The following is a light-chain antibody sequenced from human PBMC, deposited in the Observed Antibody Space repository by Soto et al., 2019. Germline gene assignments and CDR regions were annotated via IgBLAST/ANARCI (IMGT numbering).Light chain of an antibody. Sequence: EIVLTQSPVTLSLSPGERATLSCRASQSVSSSYLAWYQQKPGQAPRLLIYGASSRATGIPDRFSGSGSGTDFTLTISRLEPEDFAVYYCQQYGSSPRITFGPGTKVDIK. CDR1: QSVSSSY. CDR3: QQYGSSPRIT. V-gene: IGKV3-20*01. J-gene: IGKJ3*01. CDR2: GAS.